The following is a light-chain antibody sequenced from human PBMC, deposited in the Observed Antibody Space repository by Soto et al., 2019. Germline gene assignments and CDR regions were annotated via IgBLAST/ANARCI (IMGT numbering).Light chain of an antibody. J-gene: IGLJ2*01. Sequence: QSALTQPASVSGSPGQSITISCTGTSSDVGSYNLVSWYQQHPGKAPKLMISEVSKRPSGVSHRFSGSKSGNTASLTISGLQAEDEADYYCCSYAGSSTLVFGGGTKVTVL. CDR1: SSDVGSYNL. CDR2: EVS. V-gene: IGLV2-23*02. CDR3: CSYAGSSTLV.